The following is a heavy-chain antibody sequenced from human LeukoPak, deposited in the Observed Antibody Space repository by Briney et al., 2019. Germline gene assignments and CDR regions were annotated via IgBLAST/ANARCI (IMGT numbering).Heavy chain of an antibody. CDR1: GFTFSSYG. CDR3: ARDVSYSSSWYVY. V-gene: IGHV3-33*01. D-gene: IGHD6-13*01. CDR2: IWYDGSNK. Sequence: GGSLRLSCAASGFTFSSYGMHWVRQPPGKGLEWVAVIWYDGSNKYYADSVKGRFTISRDNSKNTLYLQMNSLRAEDTAVYYCARDVSYSSSWYVYWGQGTLVTVSS. J-gene: IGHJ4*02.